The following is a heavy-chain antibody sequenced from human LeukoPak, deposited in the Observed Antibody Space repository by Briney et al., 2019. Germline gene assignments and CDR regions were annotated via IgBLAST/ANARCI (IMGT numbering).Heavy chain of an antibody. CDR1: GGSISSSGYS. Sequence: ASETLSLTCTVSGGSISSSGYSWGWIRQPPGKGLEWIGSFYYSGRAYDSPSLKSRVTMSVDMSKNQFSLNLNSVTAADTAVYYCARHLLSRYDYWGQGTLVTVSS. D-gene: IGHD2-2*01. CDR3: ARHLLSRYDY. CDR2: FYYSGRA. J-gene: IGHJ4*02. V-gene: IGHV4-39*01.